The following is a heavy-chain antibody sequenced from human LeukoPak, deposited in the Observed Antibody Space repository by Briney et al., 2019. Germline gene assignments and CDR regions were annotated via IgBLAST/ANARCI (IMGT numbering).Heavy chain of an antibody. D-gene: IGHD6-13*01. Sequence: PGGSLRLSCAASGFSFSGHWMHWARQLPGKGLVWVSCISPTGSTTSYADSVKGRFTVSRDNAENTLYLQVNNLRAEDTAVYYCARGPSSNWSGLDFWGQGTLLTVSS. CDR3: ARGPSSNWSGLDF. V-gene: IGHV3-74*01. J-gene: IGHJ4*02. CDR1: GFSFSGHW. CDR2: ISPTGSTT.